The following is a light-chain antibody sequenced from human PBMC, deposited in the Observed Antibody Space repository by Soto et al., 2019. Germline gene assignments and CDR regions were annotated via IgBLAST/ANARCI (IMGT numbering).Light chain of an antibody. CDR1: SSDVGGYNY. CDR3: CSYAGSYYV. V-gene: IGLV2-11*01. J-gene: IGLJ1*01. Sequence: QSALTHPRSVSGSPGQSVTISCTGTSSDVGGYNYVSWYQQHPSKAPKLMIYDVSKRPSGVPDRFSGSKSGNTASLTISGLQAEDEADYYCCSYAGSYYVFGTGTKLTVL. CDR2: DVS.